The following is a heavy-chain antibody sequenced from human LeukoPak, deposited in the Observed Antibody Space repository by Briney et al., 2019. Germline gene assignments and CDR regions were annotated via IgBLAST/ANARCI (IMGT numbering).Heavy chain of an antibody. CDR2: ISYSGST. CDR3: ARGNAN. J-gene: IGHJ4*02. Sequence: KPSETLSLTCTVSGGSINSYYGSWIRQPPGKGLEWIGYISYSGSTNYNPSLKSRVTISLDTSKTQFFLKLSSVTAADTALYYCARGNANWGQGTLVTVSS. CDR1: GGSINSYY. V-gene: IGHV4-59*01.